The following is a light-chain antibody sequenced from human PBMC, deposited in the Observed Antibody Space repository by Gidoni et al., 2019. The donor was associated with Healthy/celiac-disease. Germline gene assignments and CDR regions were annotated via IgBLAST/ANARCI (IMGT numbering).Light chain of an antibody. CDR3: QKYNSAPLT. V-gene: IGKV1-27*01. CDR2: AAS. CDR1: QGLSNY. Sequence: DIQLTQSPSSLSASVGDRVTITCRASQGLSNYLAWYQQKPGKVPKLLIYAASTLQSGVPSRFSGSGSGTDFTLTISILQPEDVATYYCQKYNSAPLTFXGXTKVEIK. J-gene: IGKJ4*01.